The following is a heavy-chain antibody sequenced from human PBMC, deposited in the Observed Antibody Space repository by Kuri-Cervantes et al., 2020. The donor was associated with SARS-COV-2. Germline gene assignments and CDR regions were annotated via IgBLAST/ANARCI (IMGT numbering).Heavy chain of an antibody. CDR2: IYYSGST. Sequence: SETLSLTCTVSGGSISSGDYYWSWIRQPPGKGLEWIGYIYYSGSTYYNPSLKSRVTISVDTSKNQFSLKLSSVTAADTAVYYCARQTRYSGSYYHDYWGQGTLVTVSS. J-gene: IGHJ4*02. V-gene: IGHV4-30-4*08. CDR3: ARQTRYSGSYYHDY. D-gene: IGHD1-26*01. CDR1: GGSISSGDYY.